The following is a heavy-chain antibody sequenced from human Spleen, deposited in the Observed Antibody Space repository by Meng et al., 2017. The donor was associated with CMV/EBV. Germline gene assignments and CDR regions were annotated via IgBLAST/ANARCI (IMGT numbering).Heavy chain of an antibody. CDR2: INHSGST. CDR1: GGSCSGYY. D-gene: IGHD5-18*01. J-gene: IGHJ4*02. V-gene: IGHV4-34*01. CDR3: ARVGDSYGYFFDY. Sequence: QVTLQQWAAGLLKPSETLSLTVAVDGGSCSGYYWSWIRQPPGKGLEWIREINHSGSTNYNPSLKSRVTISVDTSKNQFSLKLSSVTAADTAVYYCARVGDSYGYFFDYWGQGTLVTVSS.